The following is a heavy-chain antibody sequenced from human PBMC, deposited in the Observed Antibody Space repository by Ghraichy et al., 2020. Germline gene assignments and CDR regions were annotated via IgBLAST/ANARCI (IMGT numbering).Heavy chain of an antibody. D-gene: IGHD7-27*01. V-gene: IGHV4-59*01. CDR1: GGSISSYY. Sequence: SETLSLTCTVSGGSISSYYWSWIRQPPGKGLEWIGYIYYSGSTNYNPSLKSRVTISVDTSKNQFSLKLSSVTAADTAVYYCARVTGDHYYYYYYMDVWGKGTTVTVSS. J-gene: IGHJ6*03. CDR3: ARVTGDHYYYYYYMDV. CDR2: IYYSGST.